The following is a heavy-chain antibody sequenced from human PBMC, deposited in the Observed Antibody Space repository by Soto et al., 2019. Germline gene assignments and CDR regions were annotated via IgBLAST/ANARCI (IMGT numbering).Heavy chain of an antibody. J-gene: IGHJ4*02. CDR1: GGSFSGYY. Sequence: SETLSLTCAVYGGSFSGYYWSWIRQPPGKGLEWIGEINHSGSTNYNPSLKSRVTISVDTSKNQFSLKLSSVTAADTAAYYCARGRKTAAGPRFDYWGQGALVTVSS. D-gene: IGHD6-13*01. CDR3: ARGRKTAAGPRFDY. CDR2: INHSGST. V-gene: IGHV4-34*01.